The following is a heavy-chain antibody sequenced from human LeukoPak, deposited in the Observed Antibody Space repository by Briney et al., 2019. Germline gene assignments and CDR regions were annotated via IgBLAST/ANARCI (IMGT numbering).Heavy chain of an antibody. CDR1: GASMRDYY. CDR2: IYYTEST. D-gene: IGHD3-9*01. CDR3: VRRVRYFGQNDY. Sequence: SETLSLTCTVSGASMRDYYWSWIRQPPGKGLDWIGYIYYTESTNYNPSLKSRVTMSVDTSKNQISLKVSSVTAADSAVYYCVRRVRYFGQNDYWGQGTLVTVSS. J-gene: IGHJ4*02. V-gene: IGHV4-59*08.